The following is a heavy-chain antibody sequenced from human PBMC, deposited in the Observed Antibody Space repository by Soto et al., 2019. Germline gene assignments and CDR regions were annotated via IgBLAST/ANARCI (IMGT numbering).Heavy chain of an antibody. Sequence: QMQLVESGGDVVQPGTSLRLSCVASGFTFSAFGMHWVRQAPGKGLEWVAIASYGGGTKYYGDSVQGRFTISRDNSRDTLSLHMHRLREEDLAVYYCTKGPLRSPGSGVCTDHFYTTDVWGHGTTVTVSS. CDR2: ASYGGGTK. CDR1: GFTFSAFG. D-gene: IGHD4-17*01. V-gene: IGHV3-30*18. J-gene: IGHJ6*02. CDR3: TKGPLRSPGSGVCTDHFYTTDV.